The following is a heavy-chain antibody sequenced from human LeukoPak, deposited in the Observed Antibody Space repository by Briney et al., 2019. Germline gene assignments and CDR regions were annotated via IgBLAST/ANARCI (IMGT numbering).Heavy chain of an antibody. CDR3: ARVVPTVSRTFDY. CDR2: IYYSGST. J-gene: IGHJ4*02. Sequence: SETLSLTCTVPGGSISSYYWSWIRQPPGKGLEWIGYIYYSGSTNYNPSLKSRVTISVDTSKNQFSLKLTSVTAADTAVYYCARVVPTVSRTFDYWGQGTLVTVSS. CDR1: GGSISSYY. V-gene: IGHV4-59*01. D-gene: IGHD4-17*01.